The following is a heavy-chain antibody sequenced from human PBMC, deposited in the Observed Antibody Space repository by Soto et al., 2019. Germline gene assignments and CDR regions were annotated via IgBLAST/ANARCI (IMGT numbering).Heavy chain of an antibody. J-gene: IGHJ4*02. CDR2: INHSGRT. Sequence: HVQLQQWGAGLLKPSETLSLICAVYGGSFRGYNWSWIRQPPGKGLEWIGEINHSGRTTYKPPLKSRVTSSVGTSKDQFALKLRSVTAADTAVYFCARDESEFSYGYNYWGQGTLVTVSS. CDR3: ARDESEFSYGYNY. V-gene: IGHV4-34*01. D-gene: IGHD5-18*01. CDR1: GGSFRGYN.